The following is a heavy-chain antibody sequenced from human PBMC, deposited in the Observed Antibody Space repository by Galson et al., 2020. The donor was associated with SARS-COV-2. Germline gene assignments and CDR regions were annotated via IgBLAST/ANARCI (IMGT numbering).Heavy chain of an antibody. V-gene: IGHV3-7*01. Sequence: GGSLRLSCAASGVRVGNIWMNWVRQAPGRGLEWVATIEPDGGETYYVDSVKGRFIISRDNARNLLFLQINSLRVDDTALYRCTTGHYGLWGQGTLVTVSS. D-gene: IGHD3-10*01. J-gene: IGHJ4*02. CDR3: TTGHYGL. CDR2: IEPDGGET. CDR1: GVRVGNIW.